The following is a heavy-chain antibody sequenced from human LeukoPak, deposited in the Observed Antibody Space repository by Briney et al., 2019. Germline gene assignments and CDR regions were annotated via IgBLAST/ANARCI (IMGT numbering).Heavy chain of an antibody. Sequence: GGSLRLSCAASGFTFSSYSMNWVRQAPGKGREWVSSISSSSSYIYYADSVKGRFTISKDNAKNSLYLQMNSLRAEDTAVYYCARGRVGYSSGWYDYWGQGTLVTVSS. CDR2: ISSSSSYI. J-gene: IGHJ4*02. CDR3: ARGRVGYSSGWYDY. D-gene: IGHD6-19*01. V-gene: IGHV3-21*01. CDR1: GFTFSSYS.